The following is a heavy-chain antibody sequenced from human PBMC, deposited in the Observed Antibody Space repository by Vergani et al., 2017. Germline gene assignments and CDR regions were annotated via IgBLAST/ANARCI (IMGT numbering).Heavy chain of an antibody. CDR1: GGSISSYY. D-gene: IGHD3-3*01. V-gene: IGHV4-59*01. CDR3: ARDRGNYDFWSGCMDV. Sequence: QVQLQESGPGLVKPSETLSLTCTVSGGSISSYYWSWIRQPPGKGLEWIGYIYYSVSTNYNPSLKSRVTISVDTSKNQFSLKLSSVTAADTAVYYCARDRGNYDFWSGCMDVWGQGTTVTVSS. CDR2: IYYSVST. J-gene: IGHJ6*02.